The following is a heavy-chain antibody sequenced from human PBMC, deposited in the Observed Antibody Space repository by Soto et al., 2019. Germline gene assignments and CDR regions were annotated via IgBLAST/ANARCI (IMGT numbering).Heavy chain of an antibody. CDR3: ARGSGYDYDYYGMDV. Sequence: ASVKVSCKASGYTFTGYYMHWVRQAPGQGLEWMGWINPNSGGTNYAQKFQGWVTMTRDTSISTAYMELSRLRSDDTAVYYCARGSGYDYDYYGMDVWGQGTTVTVSS. CDR2: INPNSGGT. CDR1: GYTFTGYY. V-gene: IGHV1-2*04. D-gene: IGHD5-12*01. J-gene: IGHJ6*02.